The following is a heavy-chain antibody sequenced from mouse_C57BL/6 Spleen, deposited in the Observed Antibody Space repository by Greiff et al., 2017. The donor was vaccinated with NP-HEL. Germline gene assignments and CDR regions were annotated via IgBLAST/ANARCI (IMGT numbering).Heavy chain of an antibody. J-gene: IGHJ2*01. D-gene: IGHD1-1*01. Sequence: VQLQQSGAELVKPGASVKISCKASGYAFSSYWMNWVKQRPGKGLEWIGQIYPGDGDTNYNGKFKGKATLTADKSSSTAYMQLSSLTSEDSAVYFCARTLYYGSSNLDYWGQSTTLTVSS. V-gene: IGHV1-80*01. CDR2: IYPGDGDT. CDR3: ARTLYYGSSNLDY. CDR1: GYAFSSYW.